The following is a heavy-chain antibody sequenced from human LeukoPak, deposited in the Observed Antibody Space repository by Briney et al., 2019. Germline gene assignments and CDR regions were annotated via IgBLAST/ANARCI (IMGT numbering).Heavy chain of an antibody. V-gene: IGHV3-53*01. CDR3: TKLKGWYGDGYFDY. Sequence: GGSLRLSCVASGFSVSSKYMSWVRQPAGKGLEWVSVIYSGGTTFYADSVKGRFTISRDNSKNTLYLQMNSLRPDDTAVYYCTKLKGWYGDGYFDYWGPGILVTVSS. CDR1: GFSVSSKY. D-gene: IGHD6-19*01. J-gene: IGHJ4*02. CDR2: IYSGGTT.